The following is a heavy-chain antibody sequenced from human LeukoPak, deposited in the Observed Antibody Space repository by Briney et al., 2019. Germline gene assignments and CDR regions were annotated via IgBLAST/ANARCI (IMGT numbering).Heavy chain of an antibody. CDR3: ARAPLLWFGELLHYFDY. Sequence: SETLSLTCAVSGGSISSGVHSWSWIRQPPGKGLDWIGYIYYGGNTYYNPSLKSRVIISIDTSKNQFSLKLSSVTAADTAVYYCARAPLLWFGELLHYFDYWGQGTLVTVSS. D-gene: IGHD3-10*01. J-gene: IGHJ4*02. CDR1: GGSISSGVHS. CDR2: IYYGGNT. V-gene: IGHV4-30-4*07.